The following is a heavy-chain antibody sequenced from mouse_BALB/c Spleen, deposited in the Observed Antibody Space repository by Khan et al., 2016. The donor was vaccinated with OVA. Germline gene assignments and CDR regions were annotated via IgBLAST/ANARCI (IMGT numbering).Heavy chain of an antibody. J-gene: IGHJ3*01. CDR3: VREGAYHRNDGWFAY. CDR1: GYTFTSYT. V-gene: IGHV1-4*01. D-gene: IGHD2-14*01. Sequence: QVQLQQSGAELARPGASVKMSCKASGYTFTSYTIHWIKVRPGQGLEWIGYINPSNGYTNYNQKFKDKATLTADKSSTTAFMQLSSLTSDDSAVLYCVREGAYHRNDGWFAYWGQGTLVTVSA. CDR2: INPSNGYT.